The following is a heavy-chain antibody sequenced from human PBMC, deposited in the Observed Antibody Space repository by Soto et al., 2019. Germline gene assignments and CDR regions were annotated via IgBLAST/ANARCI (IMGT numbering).Heavy chain of an antibody. V-gene: IGHV1-46*01. Sequence: ASVKVSCKASGYKFTTYFIHWVRQAPGQGLEWMGMIHPSGDTGYAQKFRGRVTMTIDTSTTTAYMELRNLTSEDTAVYFSVRGYCTTSTCQGDFQFWGQGNLVTVSS. CDR3: VRGYCTTSTCQGDFQF. CDR2: IHPSGDT. J-gene: IGHJ1*01. CDR1: GYKFTTYF. D-gene: IGHD2-15*01.